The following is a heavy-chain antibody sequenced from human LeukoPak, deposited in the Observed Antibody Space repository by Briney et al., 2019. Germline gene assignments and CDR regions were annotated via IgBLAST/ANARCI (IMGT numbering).Heavy chain of an antibody. CDR2: INPSGGST. V-gene: IGHV1-46*01. D-gene: IGHD3-9*01. CDR1: GYTFTSYY. Sequence: ASVKVSCKASGYTFTSYYMHWVRQAPGQGLEWMGIINPSGGSTSYAQKFQGRVTMTRDTSTRTVYMELSSLRSEDTAVYYCARGPYYDILTGYSQFDYWGQGTLVTVSS. J-gene: IGHJ4*02. CDR3: ARGPYYDILTGYSQFDY.